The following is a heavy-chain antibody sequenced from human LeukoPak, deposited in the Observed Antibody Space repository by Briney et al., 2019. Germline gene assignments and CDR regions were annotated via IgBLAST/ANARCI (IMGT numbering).Heavy chain of an antibody. D-gene: IGHD5-12*01. V-gene: IGHV3-48*01. CDR3: AKYRYSGSRETYDY. CDR2: ISSSSSTI. J-gene: IGHJ4*02. Sequence: GGSLRLSCAASGFTFSSYSMNWVRQAPGKGLEWVSYISSSSSTIYYADSVKGRFTISRDNSKNTLYLQMNSLRVDDAAVYYCAKYRYSGSRETYDYWGQGTLVTVSS. CDR1: GFTFSSYS.